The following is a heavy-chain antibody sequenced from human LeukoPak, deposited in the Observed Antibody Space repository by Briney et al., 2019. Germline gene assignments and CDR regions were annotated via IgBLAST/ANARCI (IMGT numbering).Heavy chain of an antibody. J-gene: IGHJ4*02. D-gene: IGHD5-12*01. CDR1: GFSVTSSH. CDR3: ARESAPHRGLDY. V-gene: IGHV3-66*01. CDR2: IYSGGNT. Sequence: GGSLRLSCAASGFSVTSSHMSWVRQAPGKGLEWVSIIYSGGNTDYAGSMQGRFAISRDNSKNTLYLQMNSLRPEDTAVYYCARESAPHRGLDYWGQGTLVTVSS.